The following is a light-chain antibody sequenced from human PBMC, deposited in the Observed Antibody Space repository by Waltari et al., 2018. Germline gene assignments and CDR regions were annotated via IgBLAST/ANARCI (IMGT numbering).Light chain of an antibody. CDR3: MQAGRGPYT. CDR2: KMF. J-gene: IGKJ2*01. CDR1: QSRVSSDGNIY. Sequence: DVVMTQSPLSLPVTLGQPASISCRPSQSRVSSDGNIYLNWVQLRQVQSPRRLLYKMFNREFGVPDRFSGSGSGTDFTLKSNMGEAEDVAMYFCMQAGRGPYTFGQGTKLEIK. V-gene: IGKV2-30*01.